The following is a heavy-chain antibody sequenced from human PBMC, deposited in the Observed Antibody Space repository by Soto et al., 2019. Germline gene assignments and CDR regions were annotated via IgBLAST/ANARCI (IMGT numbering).Heavy chain of an antibody. CDR2: IKQDGSEK. J-gene: IGHJ3*02. D-gene: IGHD6-19*01. Sequence: PGGALRLSCGASGSTFSSYAMNWVRQAPGKGLQWVANIKQDGSEKYYVDSVKGRFTISRDNAKNSLYLQMNSLRVEDTAIYYCARDKSSSGWYRFDAFDIWGQGTMVTVSS. CDR3: ARDKSSSGWYRFDAFDI. V-gene: IGHV3-7*01. CDR1: GSTFSSYA.